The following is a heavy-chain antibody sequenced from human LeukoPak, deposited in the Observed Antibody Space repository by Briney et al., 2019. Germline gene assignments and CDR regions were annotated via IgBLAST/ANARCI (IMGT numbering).Heavy chain of an antibody. D-gene: IGHD2-15*01. CDR3: ARSLKAAGY. Sequence: PGGSLRLSCAASGFTFSSYGMSWVRQAPGKGLEWVSYISNSGSTTSYADSVKGRFTISRDNAKNSLYLQMDSLRADDSAVYYCARSLKAAGYWGQGTLVTVSS. CDR2: ISNSGSTT. CDR1: GFTFSSYG. J-gene: IGHJ4*02. V-gene: IGHV3-48*04.